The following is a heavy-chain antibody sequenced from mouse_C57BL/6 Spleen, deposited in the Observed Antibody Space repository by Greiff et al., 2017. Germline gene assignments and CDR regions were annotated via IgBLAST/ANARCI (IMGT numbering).Heavy chain of an antibody. CDR2: INPNNGGT. Sequence: VQMQQSGPELVKPGASVKMSCKASGYTFTDYNMHWVKQSHGKSLEWIGYINPNNGGTSYNQKFKGKATLTVNKSSSTAYMELRSLTSEDSAVXYCARGATAPWFAYWGQGTLVTVSA. J-gene: IGHJ3*01. CDR1: GYTFTDYN. V-gene: IGHV1-22*01. CDR3: ARGATAPWFAY. D-gene: IGHD1-2*01.